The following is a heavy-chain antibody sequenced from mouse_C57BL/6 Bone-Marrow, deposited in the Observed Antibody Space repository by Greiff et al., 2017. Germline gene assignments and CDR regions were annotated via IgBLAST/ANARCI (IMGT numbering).Heavy chain of an antibody. CDR1: GYTFTSYL. D-gene: IGHD1-1*01. V-gene: IGHV1-72*01. J-gene: IGHJ1*03. CDR3: ARRGSWVVADWYFDV. CDR2: IDPNSGGT. Sequence: QVQLQQPGAELVKPGASVKLSCKASGYTFTSYLMHWVKQRPGRGLEWIGRIDPNSGGTKYNEKFKSKATLTVDKPSSTAYMQLSSLTSEDSAVYYCARRGSWVVADWYFDVWGTGTTVTVSS.